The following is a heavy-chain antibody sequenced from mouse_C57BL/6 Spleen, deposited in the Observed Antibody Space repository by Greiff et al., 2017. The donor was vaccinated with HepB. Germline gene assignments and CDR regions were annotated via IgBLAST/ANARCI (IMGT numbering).Heavy chain of an antibody. D-gene: IGHD2-4*01. CDR2: IYPSDSET. J-gene: IGHJ2*01. V-gene: IGHV1-61*01. CDR3: GRGDYHGGFDY. CDR1: GYTFTSYW. Sequence: QVQLQQPGAELVRPGSSVKLSCKASGYTFTSYWMDWVKQRPGQGLEWIGNIYPSDSETHYNQKFKDKATLTVDKSSSTAYMQLSSLTSEDSAVYYCGRGDYHGGFDYWGQGTTLTVSS.